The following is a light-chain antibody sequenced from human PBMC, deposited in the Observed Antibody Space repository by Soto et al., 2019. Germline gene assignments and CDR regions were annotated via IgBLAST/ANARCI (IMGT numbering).Light chain of an antibody. J-gene: IGKJ4*01. CDR2: AAS. CDR3: QQSYSTPLG. Sequence: DLQMTQSPSSLSASVGDRVTITCRASQSISSHLNWYQQKPGKAPKLLIYAASSLQSGVPSRFSGSGSGTDFTLTISSLQPEDFATYYCQQSYSTPLGFGGGTKVEIK. CDR1: QSISSH. V-gene: IGKV1-39*01.